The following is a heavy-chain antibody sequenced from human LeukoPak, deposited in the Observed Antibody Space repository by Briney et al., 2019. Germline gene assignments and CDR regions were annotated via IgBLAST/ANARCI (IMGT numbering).Heavy chain of an antibody. V-gene: IGHV3-7*01. D-gene: IGHD3-3*01. CDR1: ADNFKSYW. CDR3: ARESAFHFYGMDV. CDR2: IKLDGTET. Sequence: GGSLRLSCAGVADNFKSYWMVWVRQAPGNGREWVAIIKLDGTETDHVYSVKGRFTLSRDNGENSLHLQMNSLRAEDTAVYYCARESAFHFYGMDVWGQGTTVTVSS. J-gene: IGHJ6*02.